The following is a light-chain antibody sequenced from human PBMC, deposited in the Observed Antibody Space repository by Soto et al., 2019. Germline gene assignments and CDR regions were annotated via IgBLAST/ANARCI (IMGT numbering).Light chain of an antibody. V-gene: IGKV3-20*01. J-gene: IGKJ1*01. CDR2: GAS. CDR1: QSVRSSY. CDR3: QQYGTFPRT. Sequence: EIVLTQSPGSLSLSPGERATLSCRASQSVRSSYLAWYQHKPGQAPSLLIYGASGRATGVPDRFSGSGSETDFTLTISRLEPEDFAVYYCQQYGTFPRTFGQGTKVDIK.